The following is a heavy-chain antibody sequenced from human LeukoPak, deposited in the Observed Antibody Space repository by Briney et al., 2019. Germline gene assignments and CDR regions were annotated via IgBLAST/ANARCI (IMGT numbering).Heavy chain of an antibody. Sequence: PSETLSLTCTVSADSLISYSWSWIRQPPGKGLEWIGYIYHSGSTYYNPSLKSRVTISVDRSKNQFSLKLSSVTAADTAVYYCARVGAAGFDYWGQGTLVTVSS. J-gene: IGHJ4*02. V-gene: IGHV4-30-2*01. CDR3: ARVGAAGFDY. D-gene: IGHD6-13*01. CDR1: ADSLISYS. CDR2: IYHSGST.